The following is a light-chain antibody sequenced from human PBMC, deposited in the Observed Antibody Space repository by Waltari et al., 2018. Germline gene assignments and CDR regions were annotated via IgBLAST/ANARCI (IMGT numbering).Light chain of an antibody. Sequence: DIVMTQSPDSLAVPLGERATINCKSSETILFNSNNKNYLAWYQQKAGQPPKLLVYWASTREAGVPDRFSGSGSGTDFTLTISSLQAEDVAVYYCQQRSSLPLYTFGQGTKLDLK. CDR1: ETILFNSNNKNY. CDR3: QQRSSLPLYT. J-gene: IGKJ2*01. V-gene: IGKV4-1*01. CDR2: WAS.